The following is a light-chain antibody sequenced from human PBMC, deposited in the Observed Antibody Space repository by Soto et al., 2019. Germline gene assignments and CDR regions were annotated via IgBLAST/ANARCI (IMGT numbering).Light chain of an antibody. CDR1: QSVSNN. CDR2: DAS. V-gene: IGKV3-15*01. CDR3: QQYNNWPPWT. J-gene: IGKJ1*01. Sequence: ILMTQSPATLSVSPGERATLSCRASQSVSNNLAWYQQKPGQAPRLLIYDASTRATAIPARFSGSGSGTEFNLTISGLQSEDFAVYYCQQYNNWPPWTFGQGTKVDIK.